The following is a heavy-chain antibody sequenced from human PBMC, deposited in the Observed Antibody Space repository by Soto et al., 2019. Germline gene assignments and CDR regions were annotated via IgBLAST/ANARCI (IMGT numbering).Heavy chain of an antibody. Sequence: QVQLQESGPGLVKPSETLSLTCTVSGGSISSYYWSWIRQPPGKGLEWIGYIYYSGSTNYNPSPKSRLSITVHASKNLLSTKRSSVTAADTAAYYGATEQQGPREHDVDYCNGMAVWGHGTTVTVSS. V-gene: IGHV4-59*01. CDR2: IYYSGST. J-gene: IGHJ6*02. CDR3: ATEQQGPREHDVDYCNGMAV. CDR1: GGSISSYY.